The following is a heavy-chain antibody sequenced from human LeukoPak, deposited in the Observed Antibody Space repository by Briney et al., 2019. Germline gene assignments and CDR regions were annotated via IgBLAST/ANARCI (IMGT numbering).Heavy chain of an antibody. V-gene: IGHV4-59*08. CDR3: ARPDLKWEPDSAFDI. CDR2: IYYSGST. J-gene: IGHJ3*02. Sequence: SETLSLTCTVSGGSISSYYWSWIRQPPGKGLEWIGYIYYSGSTNYNPSLKSRVTISVDTSKNQFSLKLSSVTAADTVVYYCARPDLKWEPDSAFDIWGQGTMVTVSS. CDR1: GGSISSYY. D-gene: IGHD1-26*01.